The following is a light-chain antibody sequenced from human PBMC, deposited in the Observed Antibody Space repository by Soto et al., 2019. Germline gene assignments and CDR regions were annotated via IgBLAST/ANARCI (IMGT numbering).Light chain of an antibody. CDR3: AAWDDSLNGVV. V-gene: IGLV1-44*01. CDR1: SSNIGSHT. Sequence: QSVLTQPTSASGTPGQTIAISCSGGSSNIGSHTVNWYQQLPGTAPRLLIYSNTQRPSGVSDHFSCSKSGTSASLAISGLQSEYEGDYYCAAWDDSLNGVVFGGGTKLTVL. CDR2: SNT. J-gene: IGLJ2*01.